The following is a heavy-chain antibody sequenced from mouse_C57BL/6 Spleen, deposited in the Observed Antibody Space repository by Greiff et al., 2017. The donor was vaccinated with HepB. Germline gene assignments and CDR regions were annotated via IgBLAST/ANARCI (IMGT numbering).Heavy chain of an antibody. CDR3: ARMGGYYGSSLYAMDY. Sequence: QVQLKQPGAELVKPGASVKLSCKASGYTFTSYWMQWVKQRPGQGLEWIGEIDPSDSYTNYNQKFKGKATLTVDTSSSTAYMQLSSLTSEDSAVYYCARMGGYYGSSLYAMDYWGQGTSVTVSS. D-gene: IGHD1-1*01. V-gene: IGHV1-50*01. J-gene: IGHJ4*01. CDR1: GYTFTSYW. CDR2: IDPSDSYT.